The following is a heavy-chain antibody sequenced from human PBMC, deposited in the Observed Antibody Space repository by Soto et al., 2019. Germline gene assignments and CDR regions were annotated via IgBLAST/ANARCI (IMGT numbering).Heavy chain of an antibody. V-gene: IGHV4-59*08. D-gene: IGHD2-2*01. CDR2: IYYSGST. CDR3: ARGPTYCSSTSCYLYYYYGMDV. J-gene: IGHJ6*02. CDR1: GGSISSYY. Sequence: PSETLSLTCTVSGGSISSYYWSWIRQPPGKGLEWIGYIYYSGSTYYNPSLKSRVTISVDTSKNQFSLKLSSVTAADTAVYYCARGPTYCSSTSCYLYYYYGMDVWGQGTTVTVSS.